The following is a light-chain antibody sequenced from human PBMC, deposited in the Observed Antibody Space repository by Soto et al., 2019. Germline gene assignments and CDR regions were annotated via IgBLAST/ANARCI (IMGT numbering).Light chain of an antibody. CDR3: SSYTSSSTLYVI. CDR1: SSDVGGYNY. V-gene: IGLV2-14*03. J-gene: IGLJ2*01. CDR2: DVS. Sequence: QSALTQPASVSGSPGQSITISCSGTSSDVGGYNYVSWYQQHPGKAPKLMIYDVSHRPSGVSNRFSGSKSGNTASLTISGLQAEDEADYYCSSYTSSSTLYVIFGGGTKVTVL.